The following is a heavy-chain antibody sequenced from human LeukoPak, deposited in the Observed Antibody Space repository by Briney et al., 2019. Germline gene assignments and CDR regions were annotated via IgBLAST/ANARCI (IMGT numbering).Heavy chain of an antibody. D-gene: IGHD6-6*01. V-gene: IGHV3-30*02. CDR2: IRYDGSNK. J-gene: IGHJ4*02. CDR3: AKEFCSSSSVDY. Sequence: AGSLRLSCAASGFTFSSYCMRWVRQAPGKGLEWVGFIRYDGSNKYYADYVRGRFTISRDNSKSTLYLQMNSLRAEDTAVYYCAKEFCSSSSVDYWGQGTLVTVPS. CDR1: GFTFSSYC.